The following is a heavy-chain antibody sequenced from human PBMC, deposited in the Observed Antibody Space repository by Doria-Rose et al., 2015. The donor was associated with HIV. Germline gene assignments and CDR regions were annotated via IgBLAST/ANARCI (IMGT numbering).Heavy chain of an antibody. CDR1: GLTFSRFW. J-gene: IGHJ4*02. V-gene: IGHV3-7*05. CDR3: TGETYYFDY. D-gene: IGHD3-16*01. Sequence: QPGGSLRLSCTVSGLTFSRFWMSWVRQAPGKGLEWVANIKEDGSEKKYVDSVKGRFTISRDNAKNSVYLQMNSLRAEDTAVYYCTGETYYFDYWGQGSLVIVSS. CDR2: IKEDGSEK.